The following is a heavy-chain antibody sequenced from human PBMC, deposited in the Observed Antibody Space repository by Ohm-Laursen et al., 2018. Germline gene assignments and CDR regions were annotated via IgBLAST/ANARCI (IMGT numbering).Heavy chain of an antibody. J-gene: IGHJ5*02. D-gene: IGHD3-10*01. CDR3: TKGLSGGTGHGNWFDP. Sequence: SLRLSCSASGFTFSRYWMTWVRQAPGKGLEWVAYMKLGGIEKYYLDSVKGRFTISRDNTKNSLYLQMSSLRVEDTAVYYCTKGLSGGTGHGNWFDPWGQGTLVIVSS. V-gene: IGHV3-7*03. CDR1: GFTFSRYW. CDR2: MKLGGIEK.